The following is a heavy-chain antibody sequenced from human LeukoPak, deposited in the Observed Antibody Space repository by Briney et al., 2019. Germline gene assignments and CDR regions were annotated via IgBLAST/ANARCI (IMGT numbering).Heavy chain of an antibody. D-gene: IGHD1-1*01. CDR2: IKQDGSAK. CDR1: GFSFISYW. CDR3: AGCAGNSCYFVY. Sequence: GGSLRLSCAASGFSFISYWMSWVRQAPGKGLEWVANIKQDGSAKNYVDSVKSRFTISRDNAKNSLYLQLNGLRAEDTAVYYCAGCAGNSCYFVYWGQGTLVIVSS. J-gene: IGHJ4*02. V-gene: IGHV3-7*01.